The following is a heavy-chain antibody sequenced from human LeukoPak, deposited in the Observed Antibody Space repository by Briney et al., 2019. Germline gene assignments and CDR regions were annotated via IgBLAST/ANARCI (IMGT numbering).Heavy chain of an antibody. CDR1: GGSFSGYY. J-gene: IGHJ4*02. CDR2: INHSGST. V-gene: IGHV4-34*01. CDR3: ARGETGYYDSSGYFDY. Sequence: PSETLSLTRAVYGGSFSGYYWSWIRQPPGKGLEWIGEINHSGSTNYNPSLKSRVTISVDTSKNQFSLKLSSVTAADTAVYYCARGETGYYDSSGYFDYWGLGTLVTVSS. D-gene: IGHD3-22*01.